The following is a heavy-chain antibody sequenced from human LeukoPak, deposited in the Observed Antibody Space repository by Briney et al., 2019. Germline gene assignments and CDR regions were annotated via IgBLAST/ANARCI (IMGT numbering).Heavy chain of an antibody. CDR2: IYYSGST. V-gene: IGHV4-39*07. CDR3: ARGHDILTGSPFDY. J-gene: IGHJ4*02. D-gene: IGHD3-9*01. CDR1: GGSIASNSYY. Sequence: SETLSLTCTVSGGSIASNSYYWGWIRQPPGKGLEWIESIYYSGSTYYNPSLKSRVTISLDMSTNRFSLKLSSVTAADTAVYYCARGHDILTGSPFDYWGQGTLVTVSS.